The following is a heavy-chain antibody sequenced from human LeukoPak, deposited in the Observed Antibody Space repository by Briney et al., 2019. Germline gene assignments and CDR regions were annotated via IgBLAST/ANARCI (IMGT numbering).Heavy chain of an antibody. J-gene: IGHJ4*02. D-gene: IGHD3-9*01. CDR1: GFTFAPYA. CDR3: ARDGPTAYFDY. CDR2: ITGSGGST. Sequence: GGSLRLSCAASGFTFAPYAMGWVRQAPGKGLEWVSAITGSGGSTYYADSVKGRFTISRDNAKNSVYLQMNSLRVEDTAVYYCARDGPTAYFDYWGQGTLVAVSS. V-gene: IGHV3-23*01.